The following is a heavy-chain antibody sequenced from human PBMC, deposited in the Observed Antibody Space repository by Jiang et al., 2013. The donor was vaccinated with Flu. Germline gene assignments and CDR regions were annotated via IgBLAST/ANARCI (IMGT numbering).Heavy chain of an antibody. D-gene: IGHD3-22*01. J-gene: IGHJ2*01. V-gene: IGHV6-1*01. CDR2: TYYRSRWYN. CDR3: ARTVVITEYWYFDL. Sequence: QTLSLTCAISGDSVSSNSASWNWIRQSPSRGLEWLGRTYYRSRWYNDYAVSVKSRITINPDTSKNQFSLQLNSVTPEDTAVYYCARTVVITEYWYFDLWGRGTLVTVSS. CDR1: GDSVSSNSAS.